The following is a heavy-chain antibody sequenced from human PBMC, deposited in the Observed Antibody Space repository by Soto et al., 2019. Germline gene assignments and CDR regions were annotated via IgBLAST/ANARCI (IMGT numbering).Heavy chain of an antibody. CDR2: IYWDDDK. V-gene: IGHV2-5*02. CDR1: GFSLSTSGVG. D-gene: IGHD4-17*01. J-gene: IGHJ6*02. Sequence: QITLKESGPTLVKPTQTLTLTCTFSGFSLSTSGVGVGWIRQPPGKALEWLALIYWDDDKRYTPSLKSRLTITKDTSKNQVFLTLTNMDPVDTATYYCAHDYVAYYCMDVWGQGTTVTVSS. CDR3: AHDYVAYYCMDV.